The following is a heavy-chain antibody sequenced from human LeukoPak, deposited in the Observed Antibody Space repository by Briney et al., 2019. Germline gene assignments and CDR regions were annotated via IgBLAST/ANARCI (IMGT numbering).Heavy chain of an antibody. CDR1: GYTFTGYY. CDR3: ARDYAGSVADTTDY. V-gene: IGHV1-2*02. CDR2: INPNSGGT. J-gene: IGHJ4*02. Sequence: GASVKVSCKASGYTFTGYYMHWVRQAPGQGLEWMGWINPNSGGTNYAQKFQGRVTMTRDTSISTAYMELSRLRSDDTAVYYCARDYAGSVADTTDYWGQGTLVTVSS. D-gene: IGHD6-19*01.